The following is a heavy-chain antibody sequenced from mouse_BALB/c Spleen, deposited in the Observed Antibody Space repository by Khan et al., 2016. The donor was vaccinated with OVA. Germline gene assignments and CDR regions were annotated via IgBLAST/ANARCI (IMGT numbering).Heavy chain of an antibody. Sequence: EVQLVESGGDLVEPGGSLKLSCAASGFTFSTYGMSWVRQTPDKRLEWVATISTGGHYTYYPDSVRGRFTISRANAKHTLYLQMTSLKSEDTAMFYCSRLAYYYDSEGFAYWGQGTLVTVSA. CDR1: GFTFSTYG. V-gene: IGHV5-6*01. CDR2: ISTGGHYT. CDR3: SRLAYYYDSEGFAY. D-gene: IGHD1-1*01. J-gene: IGHJ3*01.